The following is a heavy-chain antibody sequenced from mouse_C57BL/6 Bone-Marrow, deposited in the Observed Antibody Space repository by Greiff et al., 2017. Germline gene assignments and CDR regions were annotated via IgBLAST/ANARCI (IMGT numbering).Heavy chain of an antibody. CDR3: TKSWLDY. D-gene: IGHD2-2*01. CDR2: IYPGNSDT. J-gene: IGHJ2*01. CDR1: GYTFTSYW. Sequence: VQLKQSGTVLARPGASVKMSCKTSGYTFTSYWMHWVKQRPGQGLEWIGAIYPGNSDTSYNQKFKGKAKRTAVTSASTAYMELSSLTNEDSAVYYCTKSWLDYWGQGTTLTVSS. V-gene: IGHV1-5*01.